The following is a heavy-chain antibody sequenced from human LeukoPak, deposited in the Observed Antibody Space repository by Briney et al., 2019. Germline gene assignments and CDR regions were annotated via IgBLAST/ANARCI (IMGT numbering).Heavy chain of an antibody. Sequence: SQTLSLTCAVSGGSISSGSYSWTWIRQHPGKGLKWIGYIYYSGSTYYNPSLKSRVTISVDTSKNQFSLKLSSVTAADTAVYYCARDRGYHWYFDLWGRGTLVTVSS. CDR2: IYYSGST. D-gene: IGHD2-15*01. V-gene: IGHV4-31*11. J-gene: IGHJ2*01. CDR1: GGSISSGSYS. CDR3: ARDRGYHWYFDL.